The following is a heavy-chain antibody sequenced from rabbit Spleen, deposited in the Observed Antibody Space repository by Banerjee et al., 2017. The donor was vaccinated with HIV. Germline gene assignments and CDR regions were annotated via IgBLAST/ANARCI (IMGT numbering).Heavy chain of an antibody. J-gene: IGHJ4*01. Sequence: QSLEESGGDLVKPGASLTLTCTASGFSFSSVHWIYWVRQAPGKGLEWIGTIYAGSTGTIDYASWAKGRFTISKTSSTTVTLQMTSLTAADTATYFCARGDGYAYGGYDLWGPGTLVTVS. CDR3: ARGDGYAYGGYDL. D-gene: IGHD6-1*01. CDR1: GFSFSSVHW. V-gene: IGHV1S40*01. CDR2: IYAGSTGTI.